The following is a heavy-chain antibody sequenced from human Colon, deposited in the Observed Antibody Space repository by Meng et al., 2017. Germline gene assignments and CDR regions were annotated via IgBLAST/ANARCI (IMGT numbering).Heavy chain of an antibody. D-gene: IGHD2-2*01. CDR2: MNPNNGNT. CDR1: GYTFNSSD. J-gene: IGHJ5*01. V-gene: IGHV1-8*01. Sequence: QVQLVQSGAEVRKPGASVKVTCKASGYTFNSSDINWVRQATGRGLEWLGWMNPNNGNTGSAQKFQGRVSMTRDTSIGTAYMELSGLTSEDTAVYYCARTAMLDSWGQGTLVTVSS. CDR3: ARTAMLDS.